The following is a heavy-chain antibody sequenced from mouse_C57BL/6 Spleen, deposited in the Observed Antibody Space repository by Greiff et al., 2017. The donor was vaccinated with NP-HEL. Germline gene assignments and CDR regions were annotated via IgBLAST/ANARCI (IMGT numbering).Heavy chain of an antibody. J-gene: IGHJ4*01. CDR3: ARGAYDYDGYYAIDY. Sequence: QVQLKESGPELVKPGASVKISCKASGYAFSSSWMNWVKQRPGKGLEWIGRIYPGDGDTNYNGKFKGKATLTADKSSSTAYMQLSSLTSEDSAVYFCARGAYDYDGYYAIDYWGQGTSVTVSS. D-gene: IGHD2-4*01. CDR2: IYPGDGDT. CDR1: GYAFSSSW. V-gene: IGHV1-82*01.